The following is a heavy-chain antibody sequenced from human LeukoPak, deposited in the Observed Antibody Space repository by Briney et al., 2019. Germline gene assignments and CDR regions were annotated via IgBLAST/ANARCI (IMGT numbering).Heavy chain of an antibody. D-gene: IGHD5-12*01. V-gene: IGHV1-18*01. CDR2: ISAYNGNT. J-gene: IGHJ5*02. CDR3: AAVATPSHNSGYDWGWFDP. CDR1: GYTFTSYG. Sequence: GASVKVSCKASGYTFTSYGISWVRQAPGQGLEWMGWISAYNGNTNYAQKLQGRVTMTTDTSTSTAHMELSSLRSEDTAVYYCAAVATPSHNSGYDWGWFDPWGQGTLVTVSS.